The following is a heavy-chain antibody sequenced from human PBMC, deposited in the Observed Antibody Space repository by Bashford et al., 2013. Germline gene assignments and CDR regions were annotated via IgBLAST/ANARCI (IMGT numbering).Heavy chain of an antibody. CDR3: ARDGCSGGSCYLGYFDY. J-gene: IGHJ4*02. CDR2: IMTMFGTA. D-gene: IGHD2-15*01. CDR1: GYTFTGFY. Sequence: SVKVSCKASGYTFTGFYVHWVRQAPGQGLEWMGGIMTMFGTANYAQKFQGRVTITADESMTTAYMELSSLRSEDTAVYYCARDGCSGGSCYLGYFDYWGQGTLVTVSS. V-gene: IGHV1-69*13.